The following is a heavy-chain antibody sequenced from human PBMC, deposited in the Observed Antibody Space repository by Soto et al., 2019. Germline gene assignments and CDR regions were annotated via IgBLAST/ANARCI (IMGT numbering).Heavy chain of an antibody. D-gene: IGHD3-16*01. V-gene: IGHV4-34*02. CDR2: INPSGST. J-gene: IGHJ6*03. Sequence: QVQLEQWGAGLLKPSGTLSLRCVLSGGSFSGFYWSWIRQAPGQGLEWIGDINPSGSTSYNPSLDSSLPIPIAADTDDYFWYGTCGAAADAAVYYCGGAFGYYCHYIDVRGEGTTVTVFS. CDR3: GGAFGYYCHYIDV. CDR1: GGSFSGFY.